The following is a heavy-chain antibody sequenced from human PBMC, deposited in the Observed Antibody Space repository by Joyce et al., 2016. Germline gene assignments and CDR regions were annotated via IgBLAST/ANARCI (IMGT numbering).Heavy chain of an antibody. CDR3: ARVFYSSSWNALSFDI. CDR1: GFTFSTSG. V-gene: IGHV3-33*01. D-gene: IGHD6-13*01. CDR2: IRYDGSNK. J-gene: IGHJ3*02. Sequence: QVQLVESGGGVVQPGRSLRLSCVASGFTFSTSGMHWVRQAPGKGLEWVAVIRYDGSNKYYADSVKGRFTISRDNSKNTLYVQMNSLRAEDTAVYYCARVFYSSSWNALSFDIWGQGTMVTVSS.